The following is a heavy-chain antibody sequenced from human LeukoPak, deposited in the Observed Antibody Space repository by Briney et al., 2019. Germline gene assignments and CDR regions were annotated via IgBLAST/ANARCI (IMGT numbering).Heavy chain of an antibody. CDR1: GGSISSSNW. Sequence: PSGTLSLTCAVSGGSISSSNWWSWVRQPPGKGLEWIGEIYHSGSTNYNPSLKSRVTISVDTSKNQFSLKLSSVTAADTAVYYCAKEREYCSSGSCHYDLDVWGQGTTVTVSS. V-gene: IGHV4-4*02. CDR3: AKEREYCSSGSCHYDLDV. D-gene: IGHD2-15*01. J-gene: IGHJ6*02. CDR2: IYHSGST.